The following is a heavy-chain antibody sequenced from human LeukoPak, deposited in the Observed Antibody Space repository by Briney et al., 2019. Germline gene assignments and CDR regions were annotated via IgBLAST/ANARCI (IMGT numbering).Heavy chain of an antibody. D-gene: IGHD2-15*01. CDR1: GFTFSSYA. Sequence: PGGSLRLSCAASGFTFSSYAMHWVRQAPGKGLEGVAVISYDGSNKYYAESVKGRLTISRDNSQSTLYLQMNSLRAEDTAVYYCARGAWSLGVAAATTRPPNVLKNTDYWGQGTLVTVSS. V-gene: IGHV3-30*01. CDR2: ISYDGSNK. CDR3: ARGAWSLGVAAATTRPPNVLKNTDY. J-gene: IGHJ4*02.